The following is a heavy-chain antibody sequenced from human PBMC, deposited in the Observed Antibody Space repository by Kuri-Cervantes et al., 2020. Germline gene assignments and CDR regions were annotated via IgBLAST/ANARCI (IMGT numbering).Heavy chain of an antibody. J-gene: IGHJ6*02. Sequence: SETLSLTCTVSGGSISSSSYYWGWIRQPPRKGLEWIGSIYYSGSTYYNPSLKSRVTISVDTSKNQFSLKLSSVTAADTAVYYCARSRQLVPYYCYGIEVWGQGTTVTVSS. CDR3: ARSRQLVPYYCYGIEV. V-gene: IGHV4-39*07. CDR1: GGSISSSSYY. D-gene: IGHD6-6*01. CDR2: IYYSGST.